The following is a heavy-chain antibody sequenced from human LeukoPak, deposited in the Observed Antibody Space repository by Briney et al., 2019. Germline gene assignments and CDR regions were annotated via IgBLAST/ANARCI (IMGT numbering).Heavy chain of an antibody. CDR1: GYTFTGYY. V-gene: IGHV1-2*06. J-gene: IGHJ4*02. D-gene: IGHD6-13*01. Sequence: ASVKVSCKASGYTFTGYYMHWVRQAPGQGLEWMGRINPNSGGTNYAQKFQGRVTMTRDTSISTAYMELSRLRSDDTAVYYCARAVIAAGPADCDWGQGTLVTVSS. CDR2: INPNSGGT. CDR3: ARAVIAAGPADCD.